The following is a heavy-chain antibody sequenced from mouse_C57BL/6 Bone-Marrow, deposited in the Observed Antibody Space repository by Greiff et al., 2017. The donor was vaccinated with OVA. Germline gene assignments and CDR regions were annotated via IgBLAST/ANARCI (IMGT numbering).Heavy chain of an antibody. CDR3: IIYYYLDY. D-gene: IGHD1-1*01. Sequence: VQLQQSGAELVRPGASVKLSCTASGFNIKDDYMHWVKQRPEQGLEWIGWIDPENGDTEYASKFQGKATITADTSSNTAYLQLSSLTSEDTAVYYCIIYYYLDYWGQGTTLTVSS. J-gene: IGHJ2*01. CDR2: IDPENGDT. V-gene: IGHV14-4*01. CDR1: GFNIKDDY.